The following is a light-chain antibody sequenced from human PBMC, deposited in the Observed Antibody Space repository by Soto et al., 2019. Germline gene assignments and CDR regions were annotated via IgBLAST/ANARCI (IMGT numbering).Light chain of an antibody. CDR2: DAS. CDR3: QQYDNWPPVT. J-gene: IGKJ5*01. Sequence: EIVLTQFPGTLSLSPRERTTLSSRASQRVGNKLAWYQQRPGRAPRLVIYDASTRATGIPARFSGSGSGTEFTLTISSLQSEDFALYYCQQYDNWPPVTFGQGTRLEIK. V-gene: IGKV3-15*01. CDR1: QRVGNK.